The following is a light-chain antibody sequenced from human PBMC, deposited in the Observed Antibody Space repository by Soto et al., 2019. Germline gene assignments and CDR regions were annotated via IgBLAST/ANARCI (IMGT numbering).Light chain of an antibody. CDR2: GAS. CDR1: QTITTY. CDR3: QQTHSTPWT. Sequence: DIQMTQSLSSLSASVGDRVTISCRASQTITTYLNWYQQKPGKAPQLLIYGASILQSGVPSRFTGSGSGTDFTLTISSLQPDDFATYHCQQTHSTPWTFDQGTKVEIK. V-gene: IGKV1-39*01. J-gene: IGKJ1*01.